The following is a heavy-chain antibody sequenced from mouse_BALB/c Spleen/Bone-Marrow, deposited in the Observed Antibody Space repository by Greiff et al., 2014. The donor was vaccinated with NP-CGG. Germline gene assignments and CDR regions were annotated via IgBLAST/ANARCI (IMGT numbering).Heavy chain of an antibody. D-gene: IGHD2-14*01. CDR1: GYTFTSYV. CDR2: INXXXXXX. V-gene: IGHV1-14*01. Sequence: EVQLQESGPELVKPGASVKXSCKASGYTFTSYVMHWVKQKPGQGLXWIGYINXXXXXXXXXXXXXXXXXXXXDKSSSTAYMELSSLTSEDSAVYYCASPYYRYDALDYWGQGTSVTVSS. J-gene: IGHJ4*01. CDR3: ASPYYRYDALDY.